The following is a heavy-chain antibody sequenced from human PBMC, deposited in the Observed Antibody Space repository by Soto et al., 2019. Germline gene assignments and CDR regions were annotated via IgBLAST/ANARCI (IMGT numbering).Heavy chain of an antibody. D-gene: IGHD3-10*01. V-gene: IGHV4-59*01. CDR2: IYYSGST. J-gene: IGHJ6*02. Sequence: PSESLSLTCTVSGGSISSYYWSWIRQPPGKGLEWIGYIYYSGSTNYNPSLKSRVTISVDTSKNQFSLKLSSVTAADTAVYYCARDLRGITMVRGVMFYYYYGMDVWGQGTTVTVSS. CDR1: GGSISSYY. CDR3: ARDLRGITMVRGVMFYYYYGMDV.